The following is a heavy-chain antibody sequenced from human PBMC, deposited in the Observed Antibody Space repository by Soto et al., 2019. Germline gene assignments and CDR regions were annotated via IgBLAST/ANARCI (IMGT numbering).Heavy chain of an antibody. CDR3: ARQGFGELPGLVDV. CDR1: GGPMNNYY. D-gene: IGHD3-10*01. CDR2: MGYNGFT. V-gene: IGHV4-59*08. Sequence: QVQLQESGPGLVKPSETLSLTCTISGGPMNNYYCSWFRQPRGQGLEWIGYMGYNGFTRYNPSLRXXVXISLDTAKNQFSLNLSSVTAADTALYYCARQGFGELPGLVDVWGQGITVTVSS. J-gene: IGHJ6*02.